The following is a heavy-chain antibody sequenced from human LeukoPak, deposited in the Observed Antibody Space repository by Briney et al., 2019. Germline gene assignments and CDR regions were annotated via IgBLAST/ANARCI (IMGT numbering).Heavy chain of an antibody. V-gene: IGHV1-2*02. CDR2: INPSSGGT. D-gene: IGHD6-13*01. CDR1: GYSFTSYY. J-gene: IGHJ4*02. CDR3: ARDRGSSWYVDY. Sequence: ASVKVSCKTSGYSFTSYYIHWVRQAPGQGLEWMGWINPSSGGTEYAQKFQGRVTMTGDTSISTAYMELSRLRSDDTAVYYCARDRGSSWYVDYWGQGTLVSVSS.